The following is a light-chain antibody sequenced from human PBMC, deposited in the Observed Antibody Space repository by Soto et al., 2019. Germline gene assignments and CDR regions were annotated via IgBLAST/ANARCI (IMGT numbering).Light chain of an antibody. CDR1: SSNIGRNT. V-gene: IGLV1-44*01. CDR2: SNN. Sequence: QSVLTQPPSASGTPGQRVTISCSGSSSNIGRNTVNWYLHLPGTAPKLLIYSNNQRPSGVPDRFTGSKSGTSASLAISGLQSEDEADYYCASWADSLNGVVFGGGTKMTVL. J-gene: IGLJ2*01. CDR3: ASWADSLNGVV.